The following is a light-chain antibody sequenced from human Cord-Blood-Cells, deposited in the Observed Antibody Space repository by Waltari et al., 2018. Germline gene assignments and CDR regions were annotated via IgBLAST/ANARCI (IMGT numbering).Light chain of an antibody. CDR3: QSYDSSTVV. CDR2: EDN. Sequence: NFMLTQPHPVSESPGKTVTISCTRSSGSIASNYVQWYQQRPGSYPTTVIYEDNQRPSGVPDRFSGSIDSSPNAASLTISGLKTEDEADYYCQSYDSSTVVFGGGTKLTVL. V-gene: IGLV6-57*01. J-gene: IGLJ2*01. CDR1: SGSIASNY.